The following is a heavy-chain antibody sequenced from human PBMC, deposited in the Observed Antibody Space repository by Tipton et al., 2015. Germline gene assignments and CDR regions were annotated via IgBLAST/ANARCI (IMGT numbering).Heavy chain of an antibody. CDR3: AKDPNWRSGI. CDR1: GFRFPSYA. J-gene: IGHJ4*02. Sequence: GSLRLSCEASGFRFPSYAMGWVRQPPGKGLEWVASIGGSGNNILYADSVKGRLTISRDNSKNTLYLQMNSLRADDTAVYYCAKDPNWRSGIWGQGTLVTVSS. D-gene: IGHD1-1*01. V-gene: IGHV3-23*01. CDR2: IGGSGNNI.